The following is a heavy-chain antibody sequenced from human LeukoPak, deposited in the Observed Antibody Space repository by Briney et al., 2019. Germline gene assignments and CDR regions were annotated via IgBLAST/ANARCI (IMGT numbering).Heavy chain of an antibody. CDR3: ARQVGVDDAFDI. J-gene: IGHJ3*02. CDR1: GFTFNIYS. CDR2: ISSGGSYI. Sequence: GGSLRLSCAASGFTFNIYSVNGVRHAPRGGVEWVSSISSGGSYIFYADSMKGRFTISRDNAKTSLYLQMNSLRAEDTAVYYCARQVGVDDAFDIWGQGTKVTVSS. V-gene: IGHV3-21*01. D-gene: IGHD1-26*01.